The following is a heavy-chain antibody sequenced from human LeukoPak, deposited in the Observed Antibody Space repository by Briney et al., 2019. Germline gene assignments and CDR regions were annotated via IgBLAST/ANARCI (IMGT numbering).Heavy chain of an antibody. Sequence: PSETLSLTCTVSGGSISSGGYYWSWIRQHPGKGLEWIGYSYYSGSTYYNPSLKNRLSISVDTSKNQFSLNLTSVTAADTAVYFCARAVSMQIWWETVFDPWGQGTQVTVSS. V-gene: IGHV4-31*03. J-gene: IGHJ5*02. CDR1: GGSISSGGYY. CDR2: SYYSGST. CDR3: ARAVSMQIWWETVFDP. D-gene: IGHD1-26*01.